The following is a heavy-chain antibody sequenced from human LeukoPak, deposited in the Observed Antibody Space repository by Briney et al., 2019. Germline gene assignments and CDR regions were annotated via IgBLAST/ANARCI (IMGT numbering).Heavy chain of an antibody. CDR3: ARLRVAVAGLDY. D-gene: IGHD6-19*01. Sequence: SISSRVTISVDTSKNQFSLKLSSVTAADTAMYYCARLRVAVAGLDYWGQGTLVTVSP. J-gene: IGHJ4*02. V-gene: IGHV4-59*08.